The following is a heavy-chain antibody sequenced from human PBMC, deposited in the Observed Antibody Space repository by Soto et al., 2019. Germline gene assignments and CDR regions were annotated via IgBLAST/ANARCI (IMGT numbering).Heavy chain of an antibody. V-gene: IGHV3-30*18. CDR1: GFTFSSYG. J-gene: IGHJ1*01. D-gene: IGHD3-9*01. Sequence: GGSLRLSCAASGFTFSSYGMHWVRQAPGKGLEWVAVISYDGSNKYYADSVKGRFTISRDNSKNTLYLQMNSLRDEDAAVYYCAKALRRDYDILTGYYSGPFQHWGQGTLVTVSS. CDR2: ISYDGSNK. CDR3: AKALRRDYDILTGYYSGPFQH.